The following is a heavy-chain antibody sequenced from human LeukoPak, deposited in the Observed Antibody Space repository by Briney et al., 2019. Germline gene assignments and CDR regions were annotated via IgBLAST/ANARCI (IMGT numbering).Heavy chain of an antibody. D-gene: IGHD5-12*01. Sequence: GGSLRLSCAAAGFTFSSYAMSWVRQAPGKGLEWVSAISGSGGSTYYADSVKGRFTISRDNSKNTLYLQMNSLRAEDTAVYYCAKDPLDIVATITDYWGQGTLVTVSS. CDR3: AKDPLDIVATITDY. V-gene: IGHV3-23*01. CDR1: GFTFSSYA. J-gene: IGHJ4*02. CDR2: ISGSGGST.